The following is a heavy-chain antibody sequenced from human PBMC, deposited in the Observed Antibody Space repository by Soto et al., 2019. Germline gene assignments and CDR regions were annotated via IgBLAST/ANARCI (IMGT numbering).Heavy chain of an antibody. CDR2: IYYSGST. D-gene: IGHD3-22*01. J-gene: IGHJ4*02. Sequence: SETLSLTCTVSGGSISSSSYYWGWIRQPPGKGLEWIGSIYYSGSTYYNPSLKSRVTISVDTSKNQFSLKLSSVTAADTAVYYCARQIYGYDSSGYYYRYFDYWGQGTLVTVSS. CDR3: ARQIYGYDSSGYYYRYFDY. CDR1: GGSISSSSYY. V-gene: IGHV4-39*01.